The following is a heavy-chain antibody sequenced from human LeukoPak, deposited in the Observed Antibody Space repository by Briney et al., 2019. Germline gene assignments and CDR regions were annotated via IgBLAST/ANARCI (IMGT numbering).Heavy chain of an antibody. CDR1: GFTFSTYN. CDR2: ISSSSIYT. D-gene: IGHD3-10*01. Sequence: GGSLRLSCATSGFTFSTYNMNWVRQAPGKGLEWVSSISSSSIYTYYADSVKGRFTISRDNAKNSLYLQMNSLRAEDTAVYYCARAKLWFGEFAFDYWGQGTLVTVSS. CDR3: ARAKLWFGEFAFDY. V-gene: IGHV3-21*01. J-gene: IGHJ4*02.